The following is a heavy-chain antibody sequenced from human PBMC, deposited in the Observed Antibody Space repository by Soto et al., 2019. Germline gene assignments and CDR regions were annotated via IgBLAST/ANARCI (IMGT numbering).Heavy chain of an antibody. V-gene: IGHV4-30-2*01. CDR3: ARDLWEVGGAFDI. CDR1: GGSISSGGYS. J-gene: IGHJ3*02. CDR2: IYHSGST. D-gene: IGHD1-26*01. Sequence: QLQLQESGSGLVKPSQTLSLTCAVSGGSISSGGYSWSWIRQPPGKGLEWIGYIYHSGSTYYNPSLRSRVTISVDRSKDQFSLNLSSVTAADTAVYYCARDLWEVGGAFDIWGQGTMVTVSS.